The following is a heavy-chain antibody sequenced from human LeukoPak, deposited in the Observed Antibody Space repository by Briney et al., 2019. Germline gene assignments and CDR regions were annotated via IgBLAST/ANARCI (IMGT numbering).Heavy chain of an antibody. J-gene: IGHJ4*02. CDR3: ASSGGSWPYDFDY. V-gene: IGHV4-38-2*02. CDR2: IYHSGST. Sequence: PSETLSLTCTVSGYSISSGYYWGWIRQHPGKGLEWIGSIYHSGSTYYNPSLKSRVTISVDTSKNQFSLKLSSVTAADTAVYYCASSGGSWPYDFDYWGQGTLVTVSS. CDR1: GYSISSGYY. D-gene: IGHD1-26*01.